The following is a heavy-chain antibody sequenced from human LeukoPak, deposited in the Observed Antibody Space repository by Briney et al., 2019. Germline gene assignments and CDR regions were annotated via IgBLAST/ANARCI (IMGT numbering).Heavy chain of an antibody. CDR3: VREVNHYGLRRNSFDP. CDR2: VDYSGDT. D-gene: IGHD3/OR15-3a*01. CDR1: GGSVSSNDYF. V-gene: IGHV4-39*07. Sequence: SETLSLTCTVSGGSVSSNDYFWGWIRQSAAKGLEWIGSVDYSGDTYYNPSLKSRLTISIDTSRSQFSLRLSSVTAAGADTAVYYCVREVNHYGLRRNSFDPWGQGLKVTVSS. J-gene: IGHJ5*02.